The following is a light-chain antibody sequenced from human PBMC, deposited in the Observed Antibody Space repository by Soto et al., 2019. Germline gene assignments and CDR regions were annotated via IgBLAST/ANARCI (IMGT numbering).Light chain of an antibody. CDR3: SSYTSSSPYV. J-gene: IGLJ1*01. CDR2: EVS. CDR1: RSDVGAYNY. V-gene: IGLV2-14*01. Sequence: QSVLTQPASVSGSPGQSIAISCTGTRSDVGAYNYVSWYQQHPGKAPKLMISEVSNRLSGVSNRFSGSKSGNTASLTISGLQAEDEADYYCSSYTSSSPYVFGTGTKVTVL.